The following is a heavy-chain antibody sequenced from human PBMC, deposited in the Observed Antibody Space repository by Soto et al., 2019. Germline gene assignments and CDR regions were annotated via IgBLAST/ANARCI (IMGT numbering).Heavy chain of an antibody. V-gene: IGHV4-30-4*01. D-gene: IGHD3-16*02. CDR3: AREQDDYVWGSYRKTQDAFDI. CDR2: IYYSGST. CDR1: GGSISSGDYY. J-gene: IGHJ3*02. Sequence: ASETLSLTCTVSGGSISSGDYYWSWIRQPPGKGLEWIGYIYYSGSTYYNRSLKSRVTISVDTSKNQFSLKLSSVTAADTAVYYCAREQDDYVWGSYRKTQDAFDIWGQGTMVSVSS.